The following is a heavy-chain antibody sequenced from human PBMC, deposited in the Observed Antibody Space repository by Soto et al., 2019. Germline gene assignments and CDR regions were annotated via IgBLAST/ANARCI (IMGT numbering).Heavy chain of an antibody. V-gene: IGHV2-5*02. Sequence: QITLNESGPPLVKPTQTLTLTCTFSGFSLSTRDVGVGWIRQPPGEALEWLGVVYWDDSKTYSPSLESRLTITKDLSKNQVVLRMTKMDPVDTATYYCAHCRGGVASFWGQGTLVTVSS. CDR2: VYWDDSK. CDR1: GFSLSTRDVG. CDR3: AHCRGGVASF. J-gene: IGHJ4*02. D-gene: IGHD2-2*01.